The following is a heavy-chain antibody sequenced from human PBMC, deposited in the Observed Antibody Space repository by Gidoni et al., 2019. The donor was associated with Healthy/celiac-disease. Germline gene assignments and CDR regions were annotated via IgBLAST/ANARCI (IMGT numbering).Heavy chain of an antibody. CDR1: GGSISSSSYY. CDR2: IYYSGST. CDR3: ARTLHKSNPFDY. J-gene: IGHJ4*02. D-gene: IGHD2-21*02. Sequence: QLQLQESGPGLVKPSETLSLTCTVSGGSISSSSYYWGWIRQPPGKGLEWIGGIYYSGSTDYNPSLKSRVTISVDTSKNQFSLKLSSVTAADTAVYYCARTLHKSNPFDYWGQGTLVTVSS. V-gene: IGHV4-39*01.